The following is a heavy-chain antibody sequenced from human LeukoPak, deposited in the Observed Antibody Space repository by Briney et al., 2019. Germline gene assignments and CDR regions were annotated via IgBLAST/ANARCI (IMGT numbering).Heavy chain of an antibody. J-gene: IGHJ4*02. D-gene: IGHD1-26*01. V-gene: IGHV3-30*02. CDR1: GFTFSSYV. CDR2: IRYDGSYK. CDR3: ARDSFVGNTYDY. Sequence: GGSLRLSCAASGFTFSSYVMHWVRQAPGKGLEWVAFIRYDGSYKYYADSVKGRFTISRDNAKNTLYLQMNSLRAEDTAVYYCARDSFVGNTYDYWGQGTLVTVSS.